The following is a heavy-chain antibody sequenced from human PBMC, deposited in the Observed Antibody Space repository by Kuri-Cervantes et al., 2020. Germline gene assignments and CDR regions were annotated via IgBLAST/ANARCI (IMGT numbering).Heavy chain of an antibody. CDR1: GFTFSSYG. CDR3: ARAHRGGDCIDY. D-gene: IGHD2-21*02. CDR2: IWYDGSNK. Sequence: GGSLRLSCAASGFTFSSYGMHWVRQAPGKGLEWVAVIWYDGSNKYYADSVKGRFTISRDNSKNTLYLQMNSLRAEDTAVYYCARAHRGGDCIDYWGQGTLVTVSS. V-gene: IGHV3-33*01. J-gene: IGHJ4*02.